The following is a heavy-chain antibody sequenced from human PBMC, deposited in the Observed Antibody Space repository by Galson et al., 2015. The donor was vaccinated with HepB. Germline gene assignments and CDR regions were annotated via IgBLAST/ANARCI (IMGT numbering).Heavy chain of an antibody. Sequence: SVKVSCKASGYTFIGDYMHWVRQAPGQGLEWMGIINPSGGSTSYAQKFQGRVTMTRDTSTSTVYMELSSLRSEDTAVYYCAGSGSSSWYLQEIYYYYGMDVWGQGTTVTVSS. D-gene: IGHD6-13*01. CDR1: GYTFIGDY. CDR2: INPSGGST. CDR3: AGSGSSSWYLQEIYYYYGMDV. J-gene: IGHJ6*02. V-gene: IGHV1-46*01.